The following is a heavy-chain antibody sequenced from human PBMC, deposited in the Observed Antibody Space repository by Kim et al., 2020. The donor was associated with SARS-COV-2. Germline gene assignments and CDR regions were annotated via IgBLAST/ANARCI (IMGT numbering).Heavy chain of an antibody. CDR1: GFTFSSYR. Sequence: GGSLRLSCAASGFTFSSYRMNWVRQAPGKWLEWVSYISSSSSTIYYADSVKGRFTISRDNAKNSLYLQLNSLRAEDTAVYYCARRGYYCSGPYNWFDPWG. J-gene: IGHJ5*02. V-gene: IGHV3-48*01. D-gene: IGHD3-10*01. CDR3: ARRGYYCSGPYNWFDP. CDR2: ISSSSSTI.